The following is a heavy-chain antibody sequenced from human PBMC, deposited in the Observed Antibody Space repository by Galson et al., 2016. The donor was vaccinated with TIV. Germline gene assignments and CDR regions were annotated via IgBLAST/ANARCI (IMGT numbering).Heavy chain of an antibody. J-gene: IGHJ3*02. V-gene: IGHV3-30*18. Sequence: SLRLSCADSRSTFSSSWMNWVRQAPGKGLEWVAVISSHGKIDYYADSVRGRFTVSRDNSNNTLYLQMDSLRAEDRAVYYCAKEGSGSVSKFAFDIWGQGTIVTVSS. CDR2: ISSHGKID. D-gene: IGHD3-10*01. CDR1: RSTFSSSW. CDR3: AKEGSGSVSKFAFDI.